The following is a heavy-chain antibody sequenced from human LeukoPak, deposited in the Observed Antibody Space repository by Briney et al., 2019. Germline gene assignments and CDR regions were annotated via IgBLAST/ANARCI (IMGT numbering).Heavy chain of an antibody. CDR1: GFTFDDYA. J-gene: IGHJ4*02. D-gene: IGHD5-12*01. V-gene: IGHV3-74*01. CDR3: AREVGTHSGYDYFDY. CDR2: INSDGSST. Sequence: GRSLRLSCAASGFTFDDYAMHWVRQAPGKGLEWVSRINSDGSSTSYADSVKGRFTISRDNAKNTLYLQMNSLRAEDTAVYYCAREVGTHSGYDYFDYWGQGTLVTVSS.